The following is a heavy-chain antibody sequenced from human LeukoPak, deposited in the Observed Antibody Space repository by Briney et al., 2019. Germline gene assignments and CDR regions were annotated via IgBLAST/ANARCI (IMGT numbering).Heavy chain of an antibody. CDR1: GFTFSRDW. Sequence: GGSLRLSCAASGFTFSRDWMHWVRQAPGKELVWVSRISDDGSITTYADSVQGRFTISRDNAKSTVFLQMNSLRVEDTAVYFCVRRYYEYNVYDRLFDFWGQGILVTVSS. CDR2: ISDDGSIT. CDR3: VRRYYEYNVYDRLFDF. J-gene: IGHJ4*02. V-gene: IGHV3-74*03. D-gene: IGHD5/OR15-5a*01.